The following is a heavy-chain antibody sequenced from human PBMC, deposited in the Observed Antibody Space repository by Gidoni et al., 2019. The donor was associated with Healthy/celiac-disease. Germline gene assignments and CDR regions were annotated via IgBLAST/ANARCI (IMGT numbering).Heavy chain of an antibody. CDR1: GFTFSSYG. CDR3: AREGVRGYQLPLGGYYYYGMDV. J-gene: IGHJ6*02. Sequence: QVQLVESGGGVVQPGRSLRLSCAASGFTFSSYGMHWVRQAPGQGLEWVAVIWYEGSNKDYADSVNGRFTISRDNSKNTLYLQMNSLRAEDTAVYYCAREGVRGYQLPLGGYYYYGMDVWGQGTTVTVSS. D-gene: IGHD2-2*01. V-gene: IGHV3-33*01. CDR2: IWYEGSNK.